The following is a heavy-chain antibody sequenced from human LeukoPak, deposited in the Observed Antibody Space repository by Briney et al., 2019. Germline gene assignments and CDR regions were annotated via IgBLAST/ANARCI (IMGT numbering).Heavy chain of an antibody. D-gene: IGHD7-27*01. Sequence: PSETLSLTCTVSGGSISSGDYYWSWIRQPPGKGLEWIGYIYYSGSTYYNPSLKSRVTISVDTSKNQFSLKLSSVTAADTAVYYCASRIWGSGYFDLWGRGTLVTVSS. V-gene: IGHV4-30-4*01. CDR3: ASRIWGSGYFDL. CDR1: GGSISSGDYY. J-gene: IGHJ2*01. CDR2: IYYSGST.